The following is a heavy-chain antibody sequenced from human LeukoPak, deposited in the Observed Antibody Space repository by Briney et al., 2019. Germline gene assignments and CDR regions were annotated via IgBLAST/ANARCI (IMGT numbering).Heavy chain of an antibody. CDR2: ITPNSGGT. J-gene: IGHJ3*02. CDR3: ARVLRWNYVEDAFDI. Sequence: ASVKVSCKASGYTFTGYYIDWVRQAPGQGLEWMGWITPNSGGTKYGQKFQGRVTMTRDTSISTAYMELSSLRSDDTAVYYCARVLRWNYVEDAFDIWGQGIMVTVSS. V-gene: IGHV1-2*02. CDR1: GYTFTGYY. D-gene: IGHD1-7*01.